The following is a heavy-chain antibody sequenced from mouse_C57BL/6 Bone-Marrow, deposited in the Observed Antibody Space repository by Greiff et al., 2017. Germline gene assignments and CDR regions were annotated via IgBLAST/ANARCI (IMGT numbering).Heavy chain of an antibody. CDR3: ARRIYYDYPYFDY. Sequence: EVKLVESGGDLVKPGGSLKLSCAASGFTFSSYGMSWVRQTPDKRLEWVATISTGGSYTYYPDSVKGRFTISRDNAKNTLYLQMSSLKSEDTAMYYCARRIYYDYPYFDYWGQGTTLTVSS. CDR1: GFTFSSYG. V-gene: IGHV5-6*02. D-gene: IGHD2-4*01. CDR2: ISTGGSYT. J-gene: IGHJ2*01.